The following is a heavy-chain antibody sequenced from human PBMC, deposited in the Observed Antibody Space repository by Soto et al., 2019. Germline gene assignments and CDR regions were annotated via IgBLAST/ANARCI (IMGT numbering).Heavy chain of an antibody. D-gene: IGHD4-17*01. CDR2: ISYDGSNK. J-gene: IGHJ4*02. CDR1: GFNFSSYA. V-gene: IGHV3-30-3*01. CDR3: ARDPTTVTTTVPRFDY. Sequence: PGGSLRLSCAASGFNFSSYAMHWVRHAPGKGLEWVAVISYDGSNKYYADSVKGRFTISRDNSKNTLYLQMNSLRAEDTAVYYCARDPTTVTTTVPRFDYWGQGTLVTVSS.